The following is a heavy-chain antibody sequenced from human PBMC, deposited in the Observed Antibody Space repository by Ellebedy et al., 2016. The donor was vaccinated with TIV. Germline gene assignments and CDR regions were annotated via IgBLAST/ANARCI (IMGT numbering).Heavy chain of an antibody. D-gene: IGHD2-15*01. CDR3: AKGDRGYCSGITCYPEY. CDR2: ISDDTGNT. J-gene: IGHJ4*02. V-gene: IGHV1-18*01. Sequence: ASVKVSCKASGYCFVTNGIIWVRQAPGQDLEWMGWISDDTGNTHYSERFRGRLTMTTDASTSTAYMELRRLRSDDTAMYFCAKGDRGYCSGITCYPEYWGQGTLVTVSS. CDR1: GYCFVTNG.